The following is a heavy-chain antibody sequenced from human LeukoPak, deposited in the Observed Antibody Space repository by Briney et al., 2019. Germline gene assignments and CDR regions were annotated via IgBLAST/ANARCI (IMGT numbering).Heavy chain of an antibody. J-gene: IGHJ4*02. CDR3: ATLRGGNRDY. CDR2: INHSGST. Sequence: SETLSLTCTVSGGSISSSSYYWGWIRQPPGKGLEWIGEINHSGSTNYNPSLKSRVTISVDTSKNQFSLKLSSVTAADTAVYYCATLRGGNRDYWGQGTLVTVSS. V-gene: IGHV4-39*07. CDR1: GGSISSSSYY. D-gene: IGHD4-23*01.